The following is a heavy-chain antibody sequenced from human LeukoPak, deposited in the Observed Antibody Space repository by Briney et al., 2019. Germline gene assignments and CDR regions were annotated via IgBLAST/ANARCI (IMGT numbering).Heavy chain of an antibody. D-gene: IGHD3-10*01. Sequence: ASVKLSCKASGYTLTRSYMHWVRQSPGPGREWMGWINPNSSGTNYAQKFQGRVTMTRDTSISTAYMELSRLRSDDTAVYYCARERATMVRGVTNYYYYGMDVWGQGTTVTVSS. CDR3: ARERATMVRGVTNYYYYGMDV. CDR2: INPNSSGT. J-gene: IGHJ6*02. CDR1: GYTLTRSY. V-gene: IGHV1-2*02.